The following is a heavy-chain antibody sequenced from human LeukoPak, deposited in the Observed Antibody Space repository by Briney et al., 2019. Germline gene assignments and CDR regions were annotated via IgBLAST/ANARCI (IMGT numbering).Heavy chain of an antibody. CDR3: ATDQDCSGGSCYRDAFDI. D-gene: IGHD2-15*01. CDR2: INPNSGDT. J-gene: IGHJ3*02. V-gene: IGHV1-2*06. Sequence: ASVKVSCKASGYTFTDYFMHWVRQAPGQGLEWMGRINPNSGDTEYAQTFQGRVTMTRDTSISTAYMDLSRLRSEDTAVYYCATDQDCSGGSCYRDAFDIWGQGTMVTVSS. CDR1: GYTFTDYF.